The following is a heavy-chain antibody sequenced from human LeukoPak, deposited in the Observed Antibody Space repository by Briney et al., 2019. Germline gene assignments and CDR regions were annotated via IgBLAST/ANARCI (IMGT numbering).Heavy chain of an antibody. CDR3: TRDRDYGGNSIYFDS. V-gene: IGHV1-46*01. J-gene: IGHJ4*02. CDR2: INPSTGSA. D-gene: IGHD4-23*01. CDR1: GYTFTNYY. Sequence: ASVKVSCKASGYTFTNYYIHWVRQAPGHGLEWMGIINPSTGSATYAQKFQGRVTMTSDTSTTTVYMELSSLRSADTALYYCTRDRDYGGNSIYFDSWGPGTLATVSS.